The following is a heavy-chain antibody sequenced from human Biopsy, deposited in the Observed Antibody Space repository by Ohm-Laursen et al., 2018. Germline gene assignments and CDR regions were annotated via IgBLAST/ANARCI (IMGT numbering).Heavy chain of an antibody. Sequence: SETLSLTCSVSGGSIISYYWTWIRQPPGQGLEWIGHVYNGGITNYNPSLKSRVTISKDTSTNQFSLQVNSVTAADTADYYCARTPRDSFWSGSYKRGLWFDPWGQGTLVIVSS. V-gene: IGHV4-59*01. J-gene: IGHJ5*02. CDR3: ARTPRDSFWSGSYKRGLWFDP. CDR2: VYNGGIT. D-gene: IGHD3-3*01. CDR1: GGSIISYY.